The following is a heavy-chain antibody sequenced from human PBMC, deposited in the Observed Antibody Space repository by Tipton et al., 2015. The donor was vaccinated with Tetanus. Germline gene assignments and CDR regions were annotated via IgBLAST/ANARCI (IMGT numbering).Heavy chain of an antibody. V-gene: IGHV3-33*01. D-gene: IGHD2-21*01. Sequence: RSLRLSCEASGFQFSSYAMHWVRQAPGKGLEWLAVIWYDGSDRFYADSVKGRFTISRDNSRNTLALQMTSLRVDDTGVYFCARDDFIRDSADTWGQGTLVVVSS. CDR1: GFQFSSYA. CDR2: IWYDGSDR. CDR3: ARDDFIRDSADT. J-gene: IGHJ5*02.